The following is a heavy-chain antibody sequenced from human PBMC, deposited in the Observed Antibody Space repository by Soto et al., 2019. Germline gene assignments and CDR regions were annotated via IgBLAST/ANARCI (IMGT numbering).Heavy chain of an antibody. Sequence: TSETLSLTCTVSGGSISSSSYYWGWIRQPPGKGLEWIGSIYYSGSTYYNPSLKSRVTISVDTSKNQFSLKLSSVTAADTAVYYCARHQREYCSSTSCYGPFDYWGQGTLVTVSS. J-gene: IGHJ4*02. CDR2: IYYSGST. CDR3: ARHQREYCSSTSCYGPFDY. CDR1: GGSISSSSYY. V-gene: IGHV4-39*01. D-gene: IGHD2-2*01.